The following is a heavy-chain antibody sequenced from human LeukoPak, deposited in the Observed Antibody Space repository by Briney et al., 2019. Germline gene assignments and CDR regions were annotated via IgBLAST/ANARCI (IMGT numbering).Heavy chain of an antibody. V-gene: IGHV4-4*07. Sequence: SETLSLTCTVSGGSISSYYWSWIRQPAGKGLEWIGRIYTSGSTNYNPSLKSRVTMSVDTSKNQFSLKLSSVTAADTAVYYCARVGRSDRDNWFDPWGQGTLVTVSS. CDR2: IYTSGST. CDR3: ARVGRSDRDNWFDP. D-gene: IGHD1-14*01. J-gene: IGHJ5*02. CDR1: GGSISSYY.